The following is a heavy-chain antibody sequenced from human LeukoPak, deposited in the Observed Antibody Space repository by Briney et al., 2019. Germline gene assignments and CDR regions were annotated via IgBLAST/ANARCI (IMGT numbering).Heavy chain of an antibody. CDR1: SGFA. V-gene: IGHV3-23*01. CDR2: INGRGDDT. CDR3: AKGHRSSSSFFDS. D-gene: IGHD6-19*01. J-gene: IGHJ4*02. Sequence: GGSLRLSCAAFSGFAMSWVRQGPGRGLEWVSAINGRGDDTYYPDSVKGRFTISRDNSNNTLYLQMNSLRAEDTAVYYCAKGHRSSSSFFDSWGQGFLVTVSS.